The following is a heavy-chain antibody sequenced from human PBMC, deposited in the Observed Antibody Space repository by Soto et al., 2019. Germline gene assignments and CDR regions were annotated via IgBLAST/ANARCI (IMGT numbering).Heavy chain of an antibody. CDR1: GGSFRSHA. CDR3: WVGEDADDRNPRDDAVDI. V-gene: IGHV1-69*02. D-gene: IGHD1-1*01. Sequence: QIQLVQSGAEVKKPGSSVRVSCKASGGSFRSHAVTWVRQAPGQGLEWMGRIIPILDETKFAQKFQDRVTMTADKATTTVYMDLSSLTSEDTAMYFCWVGEDADDRNPRDDAVDIWGQGTKVTVSS. CDR2: IIPILDET. J-gene: IGHJ3*02.